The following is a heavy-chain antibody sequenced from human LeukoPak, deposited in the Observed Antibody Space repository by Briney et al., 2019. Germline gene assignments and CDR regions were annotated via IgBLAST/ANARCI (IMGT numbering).Heavy chain of an antibody. V-gene: IGHV6-1*01. CDR2: IYYRSQWYN. D-gene: IGHD3-22*01. CDR1: GDSVSSNSAA. CDR3: ARGDSSGYYWFDP. J-gene: IGHJ5*02. Sequence: SQTLSLTCAISGDSVSSNSAAWNWIRQSPLRGLEWLGRIYYRSQWYNDYAVSVKSRITINPDTSKNQFSLQLNSVTPEDTAVYYCARGDSSGYYWFDPWGQGTLVTVSS.